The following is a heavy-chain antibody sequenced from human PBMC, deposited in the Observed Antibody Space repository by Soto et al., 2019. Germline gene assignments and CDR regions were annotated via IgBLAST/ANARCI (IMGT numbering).Heavy chain of an antibody. CDR1: GGSISSGGYY. V-gene: IGHV4-31*03. Sequence: QVQLQESGPGLVKPSQTLSLTCTVSGGSISSGGYYWSWIRQHPGKGLEWIGYIYYSGSTYYNPSIKSRVTISVDTSKNQFSLKLSSVTAADTAVYYCARDRAPNYGDYVRELYYFDYCGQGTLVTVSS. CDR2: IYYSGST. J-gene: IGHJ4*02. D-gene: IGHD4-17*01. CDR3: ARDRAPNYGDYVRELYYFDY.